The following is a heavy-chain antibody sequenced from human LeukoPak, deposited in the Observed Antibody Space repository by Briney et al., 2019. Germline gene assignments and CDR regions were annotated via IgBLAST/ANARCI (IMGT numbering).Heavy chain of an antibody. CDR1: GFSFSDYG. CDR2: IWYDGSIK. CDR3: VKGFNWYFDL. V-gene: IGHV3-33*06. J-gene: IGHJ2*01. Sequence: GGSLGLSCAASGFSFSDYGVHWVRQAPGKGLEWVAVIWYDGSIKYYRDSVKGRFTISRDNSRNTVYQQMNNLRAEDTAVYYCVKGFNWYFDLWGRGTLVTVSS.